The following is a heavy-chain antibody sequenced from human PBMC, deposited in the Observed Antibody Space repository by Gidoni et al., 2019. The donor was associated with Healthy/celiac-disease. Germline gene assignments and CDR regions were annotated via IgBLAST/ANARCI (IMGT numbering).Heavy chain of an antibody. D-gene: IGHD2-2*01. Sequence: QLQLQESGPGLVKPSETLSLTCTVSGGSISSSRYYWGWIRQPPGKGLEWIGSIYYSGSTYYNPSLKSRVTISVDTSKNQFSLKLSSVTAADTAVYYCARSIVVPAQGGFWYFDLWGRGTLVTVSS. V-gene: IGHV4-39*01. J-gene: IGHJ2*01. CDR3: ARSIVVPAQGGFWYFDL. CDR2: IYYSGST. CDR1: GGSISSSRYY.